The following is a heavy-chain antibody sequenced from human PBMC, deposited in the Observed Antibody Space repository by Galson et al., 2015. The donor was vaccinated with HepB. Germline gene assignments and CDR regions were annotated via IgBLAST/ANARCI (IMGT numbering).Heavy chain of an antibody. J-gene: IGHJ3*01. CDR2: NIPLFHTT. Sequence: SVKVSCKASGGTFSRDIITWVREAPGQGLEWMGGNIPLFHTTNYAQKFQGRLTITADESTSTVYMELRSLTFEDTAVYYCARFGWGFDFWGQGTMVTVSS. V-gene: IGHV1-69*13. D-gene: IGHD3-10*01. CDR1: GGTFSRDI. CDR3: ARFGWGFDF.